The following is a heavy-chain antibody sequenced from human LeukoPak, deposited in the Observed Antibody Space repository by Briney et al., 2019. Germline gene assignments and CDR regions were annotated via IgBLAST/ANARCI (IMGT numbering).Heavy chain of an antibody. CDR2: MNPNSGNT. Sequence: ASVKVSCKASGYTFTSYDINWVRQATGQGLEWMGWMNPNSGNTGYAQKFQGRVTITADESTSTAYMELSSLRSEDTAVYYCARLSGETYYYDSSGSAWGQGTLVTVSS. V-gene: IGHV1-8*01. D-gene: IGHD3-22*01. CDR3: ARLSGETYYYDSSGSA. CDR1: GYTFTSYD. J-gene: IGHJ4*02.